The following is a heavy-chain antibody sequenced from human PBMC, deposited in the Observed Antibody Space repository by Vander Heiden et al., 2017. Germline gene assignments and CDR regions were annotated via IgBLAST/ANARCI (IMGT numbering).Heavy chain of an antibody. J-gene: IGHJ4*02. CDR3: ARGDFWSGASWGY. CDR1: GFTFSRYS. Sequence: EVQLVESGGGLVQPGGSLRLSCAASGFTFSRYSMNWVRQAPGKGLEWVSYISSSSSTIYYADAVKGRFTISRDNAKNSLYLQMNSLRDEDTAVYYCARGDFWSGASWGYWGQGTLVTVSS. V-gene: IGHV3-48*02. CDR2: ISSSSSTI. D-gene: IGHD3-3*01.